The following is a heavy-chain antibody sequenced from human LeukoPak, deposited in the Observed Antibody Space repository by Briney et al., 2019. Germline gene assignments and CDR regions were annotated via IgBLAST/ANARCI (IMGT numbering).Heavy chain of an antibody. CDR3: ARSPGILGTNYFDY. J-gene: IGHJ4*02. Sequence: GGSLRLSCAASGFSFSMFSMSWVRQAPGKGLEWVAVISYDGSNKNYADSVKGRFTISGDNSKNTLYLQMNSLRAEDTSVYYCARSPGILGTNYFDYWGQGTLVTVSS. CDR1: GFSFSMFS. D-gene: IGHD1-26*01. CDR2: ISYDGSNK. V-gene: IGHV3-30*04.